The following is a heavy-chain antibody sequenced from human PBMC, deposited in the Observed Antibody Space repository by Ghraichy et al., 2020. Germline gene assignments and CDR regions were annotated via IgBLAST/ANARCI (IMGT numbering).Heavy chain of an antibody. J-gene: IGHJ4*02. V-gene: IGHV3-23*01. D-gene: IGHD6-19*01. Sequence: LSLTCAASGFTFSSYAMSWVRQAPGKGLEWVSAISGSGGSTYYADSVKGRFTISRDNSKNTLYLQMNSLRAEDTAVYYCAKGSSGWYYFDYWGQGTLVTVSS. CDR2: ISGSGGST. CDR1: GFTFSSYA. CDR3: AKGSSGWYYFDY.